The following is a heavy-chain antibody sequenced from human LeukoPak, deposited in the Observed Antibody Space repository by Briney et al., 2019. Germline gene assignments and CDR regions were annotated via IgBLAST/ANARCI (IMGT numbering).Heavy chain of an antibody. J-gene: IGHJ4*02. V-gene: IGHV4-38-2*01. CDR3: ARMTPDNNFPGYIDF. Sequence: SETLSLLCAVSDYTNKSYYYRAWIRQSPGKGPEWIGTILHSGTSYYNPSLISRRIISVDSSKTHFPLRVSAVTAADTAVYYCARMTPDNNFPGYIDFWGQGTLVTVSS. CDR2: ILHSGTS. D-gene: IGHD4-11*01. CDR1: DYTNKSYYY.